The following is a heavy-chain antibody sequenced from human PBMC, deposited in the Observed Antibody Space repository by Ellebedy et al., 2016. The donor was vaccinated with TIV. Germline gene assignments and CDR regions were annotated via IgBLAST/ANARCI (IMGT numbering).Heavy chain of an antibody. CDR2: ISWRGYYI. V-gene: IGHV3-9*01. Sequence: GGSLRLXXEASGFTFDDYAMHWVRQAPGKGLEWVSGISWRGYYIGYADSVRGRFTISRGNAKNSLYLQMNSLRIEDTAVYYCTKDLLRGIWGGSGRDYWGQGTLVTVSS. D-gene: IGHD7-27*01. CDR3: TKDLLRGIWGGSGRDY. CDR1: GFTFDDYA. J-gene: IGHJ4*02.